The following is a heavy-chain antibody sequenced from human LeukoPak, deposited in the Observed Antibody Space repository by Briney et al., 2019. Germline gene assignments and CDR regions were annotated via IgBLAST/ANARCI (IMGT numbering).Heavy chain of an antibody. J-gene: IGHJ6*03. Sequence: ASVKVSCKASGYTFTGYHIHWVRQAPGQGLEWMGWINPNVGGPKYALKFQGRATMTRDTSISTAYMDLSRLTPDDTAVYYCARGDVTGLGEYYYMDVWGKGTTVTISS. D-gene: IGHD2-21*02. CDR1: GYTFTGYH. V-gene: IGHV1-2*02. CDR2: INPNVGGP. CDR3: ARGDVTGLGEYYYMDV.